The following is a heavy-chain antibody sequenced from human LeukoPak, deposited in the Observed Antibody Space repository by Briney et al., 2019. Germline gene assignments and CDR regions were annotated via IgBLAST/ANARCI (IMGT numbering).Heavy chain of an antibody. CDR3: ASGAWAARLNS. J-gene: IGHJ4*02. CDR1: GFTVSSNY. V-gene: IGHV4-34*12. Sequence: GSLRLSCAASGFTVSSNYMSWIRQSPGKGLEWIGDIFDGKTINYNPSLKSRVTISAATSSQQFSLNLKSVTAADTAVYFCASGAWAARLNSWAQGALVIVSS. D-gene: IGHD4-23*01. CDR2: IFDGKTI.